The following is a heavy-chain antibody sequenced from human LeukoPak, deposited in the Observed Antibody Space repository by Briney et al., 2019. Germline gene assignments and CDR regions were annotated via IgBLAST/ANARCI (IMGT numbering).Heavy chain of an antibody. D-gene: IGHD2-15*01. CDR1: GYTFTNFI. CDR3: ARVDGSPDY. CDR2: MNPKSGNT. V-gene: IGHV1-8*03. Sequence: ASVKVSCKASGYTFTNFIINWVRQATGQGLEWTGWMNPKSGNTGHAQKFQGRVTITRDTSISTVYMELSSLRSEDTAVYFCARVDGSPDYWGQGTLVTVSS. J-gene: IGHJ4*02.